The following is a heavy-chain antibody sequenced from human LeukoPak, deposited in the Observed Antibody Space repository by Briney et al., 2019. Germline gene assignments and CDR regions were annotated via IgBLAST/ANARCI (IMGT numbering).Heavy chain of an antibody. J-gene: IGHJ6*02. CDR3: ARGYPMSGQLAQWVGYYYYGMDV. CDR2: TYYRSKWYN. CDR1: GDSVSSNSAA. D-gene: IGHD6-6*01. V-gene: IGHV6-1*01. Sequence: SQTLSLTCAISGDSVSSNSAAWNWIRQSPSRGLEWLGRTYYRSKWYNDYAVSVKSRITINPDTSKNQFSLQLNSVTPEDTAVYYCARGYPMSGQLAQWVGYYYYGMDVWGRGTTVTVSS.